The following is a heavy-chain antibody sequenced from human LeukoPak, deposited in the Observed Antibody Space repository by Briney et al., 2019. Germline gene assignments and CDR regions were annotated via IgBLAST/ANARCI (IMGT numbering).Heavy chain of an antibody. D-gene: IGHD2-2*01. CDR3: ARRYCSSTSCYSPIDY. Sequence: GGSLRLSCAASGFTFSDYYMSWIRQAPGKGLEWVSYISSSGSTIYYADSVKGRFTISRDNAKDSLYLQMSSLRAEDTAVYYCARRYCSSTSCYSPIDYWGQGTLVTVSS. CDR1: GFTFSDYY. J-gene: IGHJ4*02. CDR2: ISSSGSTI. V-gene: IGHV3-11*01.